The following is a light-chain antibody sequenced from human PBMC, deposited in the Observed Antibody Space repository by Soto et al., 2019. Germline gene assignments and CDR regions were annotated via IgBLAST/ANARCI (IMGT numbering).Light chain of an antibody. CDR3: TSFTSSSTLA. Sequence: QSVLTQPASVSGSPGQPITISCTGASGDVDSYNYVSWYQQHPGKAPKLMIFEVSNRPSGVANRFSGSKSGNTASLTISGLQPEDEADYYCTSFTSSSTLAFGSGTKLTVL. CDR2: EVS. CDR1: SGDVDSYNY. J-gene: IGLJ1*01. V-gene: IGLV2-14*01.